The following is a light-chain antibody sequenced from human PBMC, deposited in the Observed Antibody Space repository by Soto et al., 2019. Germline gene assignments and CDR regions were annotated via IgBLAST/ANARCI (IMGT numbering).Light chain of an antibody. Sequence: EIVLTQSPGTLSLSPGQRATLSCRASQSISSSSLAWYQQRPGQAPSLLIYGASRRATGIPDRFSGSGSGTDFTLTITRLEPEDFAVYYCQQYYNIPWTFGQGTKVEIK. V-gene: IGKV3-20*01. CDR2: GAS. J-gene: IGKJ1*01. CDR3: QQYYNIPWT. CDR1: QSISSSS.